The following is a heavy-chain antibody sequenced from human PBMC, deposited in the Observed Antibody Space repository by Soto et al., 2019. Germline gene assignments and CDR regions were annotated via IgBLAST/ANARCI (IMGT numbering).Heavy chain of an antibody. J-gene: IGHJ4*02. D-gene: IGHD3-10*01. Sequence: EVQLVESGGGLVQPGGALRLSCAASGFTFSSYWMTWVRQAPGKGLECVANIKQDGSDKYYVDSVKGRFTISRDNAKNSLYLQMNSLRGEDTAVYYCARQTRAPESWGQGTLVTVSS. CDR3: ARQTRAPES. CDR1: GFTFSSYW. V-gene: IGHV3-7*03. CDR2: IKQDGSDK.